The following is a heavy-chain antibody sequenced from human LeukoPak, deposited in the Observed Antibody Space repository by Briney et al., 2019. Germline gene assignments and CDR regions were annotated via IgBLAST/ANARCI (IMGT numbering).Heavy chain of an antibody. CDR2: IYYGGRT. V-gene: IGHV4-39*01. J-gene: IGHJ6*02. Sequence: SETLSLTCTVSGDSMTSSNHYWVWIRQPPGKGLEWIGSIYYGGRTYYNPSLKSRVTISQETSKNQYFLKVNTVTAADTAVYHCARRSHCTGDSCYPVWGQGTTVTVSS. CDR1: GDSMTSSNHY. D-gene: IGHD2-15*01. CDR3: ARRSHCTGDSCYPV.